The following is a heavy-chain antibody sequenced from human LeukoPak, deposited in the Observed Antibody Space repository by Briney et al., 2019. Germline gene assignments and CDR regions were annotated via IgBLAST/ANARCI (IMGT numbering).Heavy chain of an antibody. CDR1: GGSISSSSYY. J-gene: IGHJ4*02. D-gene: IGHD2-21*02. V-gene: IGHV4-39*07. Sequence: PSETLSLTCTVSGGSISSSSYYWGWIRQPPGKGLEWIASIYYSGSTYYNSSLKSRVTISVDTSKNQFSLKLSSVTAADTAVYYCARVGDSDCGQGTLVTVSS. CDR2: IYYSGST. CDR3: ARVGDSD.